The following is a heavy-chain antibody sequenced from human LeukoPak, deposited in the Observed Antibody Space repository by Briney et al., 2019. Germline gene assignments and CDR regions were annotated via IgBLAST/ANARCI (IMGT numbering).Heavy chain of an antibody. V-gene: IGHV3-74*01. CDR3: ARSDNLDY. CDR1: GMIISGSW. CDR2: IKGDGSTT. D-gene: IGHD1-1*01. J-gene: IGHJ4*02. Sequence: GRSLRLSCAASGMIISGSWMHWVRQAPGKGLVWVSRIKGDGSTTSYADSVRGRFTISRDNAKNTVYLQMNSLRAEDTAVYYCARSDNLDYWGQGTLVTVSS.